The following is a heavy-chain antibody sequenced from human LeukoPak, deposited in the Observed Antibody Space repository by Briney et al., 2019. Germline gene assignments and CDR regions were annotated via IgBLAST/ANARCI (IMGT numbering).Heavy chain of an antibody. D-gene: IGHD2-15*01. Sequence: PSETLSLTCAVSGGSITSYYWSWIRQPPGKGLEWIGYIYYSGSTNYNPSLKSRVTISVDTSMNQFSLTLSSVTAADTAVYYCARTKRTHCSGGTCDDAFDIWGQGTMVTVSS. CDR3: ARTKRTHCSGGTCDDAFDI. V-gene: IGHV4-59*01. CDR2: IYYSGST. CDR1: GGSITSYY. J-gene: IGHJ3*02.